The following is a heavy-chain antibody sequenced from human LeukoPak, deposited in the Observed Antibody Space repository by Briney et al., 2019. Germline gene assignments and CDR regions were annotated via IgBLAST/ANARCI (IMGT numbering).Heavy chain of an antibody. CDR3: ARGTGWFAY. Sequence: SETLSLTCTGSGGSISSYYWSWIRQPPGKGLEWIGYIYYRGSTNYNPSLRSRVTISVATSKNHFSLKLSSVTAADTAVYYCARGTGWFAYWGQGTLVTVSS. CDR2: IYYRGST. V-gene: IGHV4-59*01. D-gene: IGHD1-1*01. CDR1: GGSISSYY. J-gene: IGHJ5*01.